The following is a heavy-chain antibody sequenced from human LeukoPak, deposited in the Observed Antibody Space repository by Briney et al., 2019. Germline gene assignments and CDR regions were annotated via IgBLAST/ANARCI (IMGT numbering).Heavy chain of an antibody. CDR2: IKQDGSEK. D-gene: IGHD3-22*01. CDR3: ARDLGVEYYYDSSGPTFDY. V-gene: IGHV3-7*01. Sequence: SGGSLRLSCAASGFTFSSYWISWVRQAPGKGLERVANIKQDGSEKYYVDSVKGRFTISRDNAKNSLYLQMNSLRAEDTAVYYCARDLGVEYYYDSSGPTFDYWGQGTLVTVSS. CDR1: GFTFSSYW. J-gene: IGHJ4*02.